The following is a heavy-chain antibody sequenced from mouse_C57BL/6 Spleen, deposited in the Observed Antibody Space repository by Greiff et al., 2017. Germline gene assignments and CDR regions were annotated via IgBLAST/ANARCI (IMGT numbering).Heavy chain of an antibody. D-gene: IGHD1-1*01. CDR2: INPSNGGT. CDR3: ALGITTVVSPSYWYFDV. V-gene: IGHV1-53*01. Sequence: QVQLKASGTELVKPGASVKLSFKASGYTFTSYWMHWVKQRPGQGLEWIGNINPSNGGTNYNEKFKSKATLTVDKSSSTAYMQLSSLTSEDSAVYYCALGITTVVSPSYWYFDVWGTGTTVTVSS. CDR1: GYTFTSYW. J-gene: IGHJ1*03.